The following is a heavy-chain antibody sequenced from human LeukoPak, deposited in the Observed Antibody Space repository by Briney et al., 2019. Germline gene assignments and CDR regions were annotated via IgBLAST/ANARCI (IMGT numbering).Heavy chain of an antibody. CDR1: GGSFSGYY. CDR2: IYYSGST. J-gene: IGHJ4*02. CDR3: ARLPITLIRGAVDY. Sequence: SETLSLTCAVYGGSFSGYYWSWIRQPPGKGLEWIGSIYYSGSTYYNPSLKSRVTISVDTSKNQFSLKLSSVTAADTAVYYCARLPITLIRGAVDYWGQGTLVTVSS. V-gene: IGHV4-34*01. D-gene: IGHD3-10*01.